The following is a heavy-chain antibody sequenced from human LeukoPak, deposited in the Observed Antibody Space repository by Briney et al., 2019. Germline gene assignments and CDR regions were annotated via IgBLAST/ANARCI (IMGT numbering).Heavy chain of an antibody. CDR3: ARQQAVSGTFYFDY. J-gene: IGHJ4*02. CDR2: VFHFGST. CDR1: GGSISPYY. D-gene: IGHD6-19*01. V-gene: IGHV4-59*08. Sequence: KASGTLSLTCTVSGGSISPYYWSWIRQPPGRGLEWIGYVFHFGSTHYSPSLGSRAAISLDTSKKQFSLRLTDVTATDTAVYYCARQQAVSGTFYFDYWGQGSLVTVSS.